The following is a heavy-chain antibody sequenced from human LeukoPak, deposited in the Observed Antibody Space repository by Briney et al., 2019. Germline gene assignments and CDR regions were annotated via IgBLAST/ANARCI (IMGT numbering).Heavy chain of an antibody. V-gene: IGHV4-59*01. CDR2: IYYSGST. J-gene: IGHJ3*02. Sequence: SETLSLTCTVSGGSISSYYWGWIRQPPGKGLEWIGYIYYSGSTNYNPSLKSRVTISVDTSKNQFSLKLSTVTAADTAVYYCARDLYSSSWYGAVDIWGQGTMVTVSS. CDR3: ARDLYSSSWYGAVDI. CDR1: GGSISSYY. D-gene: IGHD6-13*01.